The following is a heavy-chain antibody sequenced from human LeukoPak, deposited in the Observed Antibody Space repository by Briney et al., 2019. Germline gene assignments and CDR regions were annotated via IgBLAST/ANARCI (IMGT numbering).Heavy chain of an antibody. CDR3: ARESRDYYGSGSYYNGDAFDI. CDR2: IYYSGST. J-gene: IGHJ3*02. CDR1: GGSISSSSYY. V-gene: IGHV4-39*07. D-gene: IGHD3-10*01. Sequence: PSETLSLTCTVSGGSISSSSYYWGWIRQPPGKGLEWIGSIYYSGSTYYNPSLKSRATISVDTSKNQFSLKLSSVTAADTAVYYCARESRDYYGSGSYYNGDAFDIWGQGTMVTVSS.